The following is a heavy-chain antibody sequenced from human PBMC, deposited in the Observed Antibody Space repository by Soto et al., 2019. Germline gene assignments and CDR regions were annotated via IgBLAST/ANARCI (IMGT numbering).Heavy chain of an antibody. V-gene: IGHV5-51*01. CDR1: GYSFTSYW. J-gene: IGHJ6*02. CDR3: ARQYRSGCSSTSCTSPYYYYGMDV. D-gene: IGHD2-2*01. Sequence: PGESLKISCKGSGYSFTSYWIGWVRQMPGKGLEWMGIIYPGDSDTRYSPSFQGQVTISADKSISTAYLQWSSLKASDTAMYYCARQYRSGCSSTSCTSPYYYYGMDVWGQGTTVTVSS. CDR2: IYPGDSDT.